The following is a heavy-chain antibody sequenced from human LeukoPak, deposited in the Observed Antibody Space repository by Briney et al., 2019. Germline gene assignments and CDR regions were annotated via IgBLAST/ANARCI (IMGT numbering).Heavy chain of an antibody. CDR1: GGSFSGYY. J-gene: IGHJ4*02. Sequence: PSETLSLTCAVYGGSFSGYYWSWIRQPPGKGLEWIGEINHSGSTNYNPSLKSRVTISVDTSKNQFYLKLSSVTAADTAVYYCAARSGYYPTRQDYWGQGTLVTVSS. V-gene: IGHV4-34*01. CDR2: INHSGST. CDR3: AARSGYYPTRQDY. D-gene: IGHD3-22*01.